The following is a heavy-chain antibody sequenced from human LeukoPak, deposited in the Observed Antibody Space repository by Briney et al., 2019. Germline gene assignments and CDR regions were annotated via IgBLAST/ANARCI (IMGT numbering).Heavy chain of an antibody. D-gene: IGHD2-2*02. CDR2: IYTSGST. J-gene: IGHJ3*02. CDR1: GGSISTYY. Sequence: SETLSLTCTVSGGSISTYYWSWIRQPAGKGLEWIGRIYTSGSTNYNPSLKSRVTMSVDTSKNQFSLKLSSVTAADTAVYYCARALGVPAAIVGAFDIWGQGTMVTVSS. CDR3: ARALGVPAAIVGAFDI. V-gene: IGHV4-4*07.